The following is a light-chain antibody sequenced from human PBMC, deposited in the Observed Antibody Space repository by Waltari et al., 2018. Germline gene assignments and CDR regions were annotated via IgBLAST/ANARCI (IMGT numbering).Light chain of an antibody. CDR1: PSLLHRNGNNY. CDR2: LGS. J-gene: IGKJ1*01. CDR3: MQSLQTLWT. V-gene: IGKV2-28*01. Sequence: DIVVTQSSLSLPVTPGEPASISCRSSPSLLHRNGNNYLDWYFQKPGQSPQLLIYLGSNRASGVPDRFSGSGSGTDFTLRISRVEAEYVGVYYCMQSLQTLWTFGPGTKVEIK.